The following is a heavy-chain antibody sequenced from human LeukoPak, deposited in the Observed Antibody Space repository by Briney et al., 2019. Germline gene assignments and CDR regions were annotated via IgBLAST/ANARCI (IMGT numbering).Heavy chain of an antibody. CDR3: ARLQGLRLRCFDY. D-gene: IGHD5-12*01. J-gene: IGHJ4*02. CDR1: GGSISSSSYY. Sequence: SETLSLTCTVSGGSISSSSYYWGWIRQPPGKGLEWIGGIYYSGSTYYNPSLKSRVTISVDTSKNQFSLKLSSVTAADTAVYYCARLQGLRLRCFDYWGQGTLVTVSS. CDR2: IYYSGST. V-gene: IGHV4-39*01.